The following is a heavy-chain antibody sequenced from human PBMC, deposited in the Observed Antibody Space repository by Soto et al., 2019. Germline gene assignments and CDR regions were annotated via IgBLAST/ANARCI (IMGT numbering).Heavy chain of an antibody. J-gene: IGHJ4*02. CDR2: IWYDGSKK. Sequence: GGSLRLSCAASGFTFSSYGMHWVRQAPGKGLEWVAVIWYDGSKKYYADSVKGRFTISRDNSKNTLYLQLNSLRAEDTAVYYCARGSGSHSVWGQGTLVTVSS. V-gene: IGHV3-33*01. D-gene: IGHD3-22*01. CDR3: ARGSGSHSV. CDR1: GFTFSSYG.